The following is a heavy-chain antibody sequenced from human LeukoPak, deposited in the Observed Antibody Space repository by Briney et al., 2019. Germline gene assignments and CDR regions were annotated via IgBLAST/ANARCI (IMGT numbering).Heavy chain of an antibody. CDR2: IRSKAYGGTT. CDR1: GFRFGDYA. D-gene: IGHD6-19*01. Sequence: GGSLRLSCTVSGFRFGDYAMNWFRQAPGKGLEWVGFIRSKAYGGTTEYAASVRGRFNILRDDSKSIAYLQMNSLKTEDTAMYYYTREVSGWSLGDAFGIWGQGTMVTVSS. J-gene: IGHJ3*02. V-gene: IGHV3-49*03. CDR3: TREVSGWSLGDAFGI.